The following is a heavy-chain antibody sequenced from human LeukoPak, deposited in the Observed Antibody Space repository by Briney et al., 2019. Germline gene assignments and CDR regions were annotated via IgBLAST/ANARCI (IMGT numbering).Heavy chain of an antibody. V-gene: IGHV1-18*01. Sequence: ASVKVSCKASGCTFTSYGISWVRQAPAQGLEWMGWSSAYNGNTNYAQKLQGRVTMTTDTSTSTAYMELRSLRSDDTAVYYCARESRYGETPFDYWGQGTLVTVSS. CDR1: GCTFTSYG. J-gene: IGHJ4*02. CDR3: ARESRYGETPFDY. CDR2: SSAYNGNT. D-gene: IGHD4-17*01.